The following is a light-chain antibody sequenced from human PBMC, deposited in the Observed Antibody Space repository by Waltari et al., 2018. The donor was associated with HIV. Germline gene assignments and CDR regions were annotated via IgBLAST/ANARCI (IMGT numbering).Light chain of an antibody. J-gene: IGLJ1*01. CDR3: CSYGGTYNV. CDR1: SSDVGGYNS. CDR2: EVS. V-gene: IGLV2-11*01. Sequence: QSALTQPRSVSGSPGQSVTISCTATSSDVGGYNSVSWYQQHPGKAPKLLIYEVSKGPAGVPDRFSGSKSGNTASLTISGLRADDEADYYCCSYGGTYNVFGTGTKVTIL.